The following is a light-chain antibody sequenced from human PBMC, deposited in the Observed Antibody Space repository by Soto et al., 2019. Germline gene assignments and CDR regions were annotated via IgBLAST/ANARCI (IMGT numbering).Light chain of an antibody. J-gene: IGKJ3*01. CDR2: GAS. V-gene: IGKV3-15*01. CDR1: QSVSSN. Sequence: EIVMTQSPATLSVSPGERATLSCRASQSVSSNLAWYQQKPGQAHRLLIYGASTRATGIPARFSGSGSGTELTLTISSLQSEDFAVYYCQQYNNWPLFGPGTKVDIK. CDR3: QQYNNWPL.